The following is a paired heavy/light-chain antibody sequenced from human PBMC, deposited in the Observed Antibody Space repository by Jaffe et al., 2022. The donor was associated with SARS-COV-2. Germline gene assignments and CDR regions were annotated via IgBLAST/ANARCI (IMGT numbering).Heavy chain of an antibody. CDR3: ARYSVYHFDY. D-gene: IGHD5-12*01. Sequence: EVQLVESGGGLVQPGGSLRLACAASGFSFSNYWMGWVRQAPGKGLEWMAKIKEDGSEKKHVDSVKGRFTISRDNTKNSLYLQMNSLRGDDTAVYYCARYSVYHFDYWGQGTLVTVSS. CDR1: GFSFSNYW. CDR2: IKEDGSEK. V-gene: IGHV3-7*01. J-gene: IGHJ4*02.
Light chain of an antibody. CDR3: CSYTSIGTYV. CDR1: SSDVGGYKF. J-gene: IGLJ1*01. CDR2: EVS. Sequence: QSALTQPASVSGSAGQSIAISCPGTSSDVGGYKFVSWYQQHPGKAPKLMIYEVSNRPSGVPDRFSGSKSGNTASLTISGLQAEDEADYYCCSYTSIGTYVFGSGTKVTVL. V-gene: IGLV2-14*01.